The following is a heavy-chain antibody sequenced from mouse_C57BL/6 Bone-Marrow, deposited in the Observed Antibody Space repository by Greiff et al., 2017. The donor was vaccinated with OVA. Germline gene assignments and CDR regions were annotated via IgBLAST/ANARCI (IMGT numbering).Heavy chain of an antibody. V-gene: IGHV1-59*01. J-gene: IGHJ1*03. CDR3: ARLGRVGYFDV. CDR2: IDPSDSYT. Sequence: QVQLQQPGAELVRPGTSVKLSCKASGYTFTSYWMHWVKQRPGQGLEWIGVIDPSDSYTNYNQKFKGKATLTVDTSSSTAYMQLSSLTSEDSAVYYCARLGRVGYFDVWGTGTTGTVSS. D-gene: IGHD4-1*01. CDR1: GYTFTSYW.